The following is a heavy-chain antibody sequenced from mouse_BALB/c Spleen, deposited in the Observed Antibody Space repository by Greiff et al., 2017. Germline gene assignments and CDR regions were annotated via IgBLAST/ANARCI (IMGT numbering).Heavy chain of an antibody. CDR2: ISSGSSTI. CDR3: ARRDKDAMDY. Sequence: EVNVVESGGGLVQPGGSRKLSCAASGFTFSSFGMHWVRQAPEKGLEWVAYISSGSSTIYYADTVKGRFTISRDNPKNTLFLQMTSLRSEDTAMYYCARRDKDAMDYWGQGTSVTVSS. CDR1: GFTFSSFG. V-gene: IGHV5-17*02. J-gene: IGHJ4*01.